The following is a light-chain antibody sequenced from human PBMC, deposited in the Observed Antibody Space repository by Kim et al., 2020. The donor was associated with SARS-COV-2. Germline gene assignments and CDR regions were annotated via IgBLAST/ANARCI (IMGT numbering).Light chain of an antibody. CDR1: SSDVGGYNY. CDR2: AVS. CDR3: CSYAGTYTYV. J-gene: IGLJ1*01. Sequence: GQSVTISCTGTSSDVGGYNYVAWYQQHPGKAPKVIIYAVSTRPSGVPDRFSASKSGNTASLTITGLQPEDEADYYCCSYAGTYTYVFGSGTTVTVL. V-gene: IGLV2-11*01.